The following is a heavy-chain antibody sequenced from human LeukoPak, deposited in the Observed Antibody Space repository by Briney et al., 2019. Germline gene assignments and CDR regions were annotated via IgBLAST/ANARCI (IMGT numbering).Heavy chain of an antibody. J-gene: IGHJ4*02. Sequence: GGSLRLSCGASGFTFSSKTMNWVRQAPGKGLEWVSSISSGSTYIYYADSVKGRFAISRDNARSSVYLEMNSLRVEDTAVYYCAKVGTGNQYGSGDFDLWGQGSLVTVSS. D-gene: IGHD3-10*01. CDR2: ISSGSTYI. CDR3: AKVGTGNQYGSGDFDL. CDR1: GFTFSSKT. V-gene: IGHV3-21*01.